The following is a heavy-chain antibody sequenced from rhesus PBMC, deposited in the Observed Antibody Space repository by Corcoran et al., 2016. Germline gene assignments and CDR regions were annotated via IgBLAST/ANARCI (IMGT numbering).Heavy chain of an antibody. V-gene: IGHV4-165*01. Sequence: QVQLQESGPGLVKPSETLSLTCAVSGGSFRGYYWGWIRQPPGKGLEWIGYISGSSGSTDDNPSRERGVTISTGTSKNQCSLNLSPVTAADTAVDHCARVPVDDKIWTGYIFNGFDVWGPGVLVTVSS. CDR1: GGSFRGYY. CDR3: ARVPVDDKIWTGYIFNGFDV. J-gene: IGHJ5-1*01. D-gene: IGHD3-3*01. CDR2: ISGSSGST.